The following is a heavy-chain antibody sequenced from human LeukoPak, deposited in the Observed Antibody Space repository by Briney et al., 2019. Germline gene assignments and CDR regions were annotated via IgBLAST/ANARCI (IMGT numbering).Heavy chain of an antibody. CDR2: ISAFNGNT. V-gene: IGHV1-18*01. J-gene: IGHJ4*02. D-gene: IGHD5-12*01. CDR3: ARSPPSTGYDRFDT. Sequence: ASVKVSCEASGYMFNIYGISWVRQAPGQGLEWMGWISAFNGNTNYARNFQDRVTMTTDTSTSTAYMELTSLSSDDTAVYYCARSPPSTGYDRFDTWGQGTLVTVSS. CDR1: GYMFNIYG.